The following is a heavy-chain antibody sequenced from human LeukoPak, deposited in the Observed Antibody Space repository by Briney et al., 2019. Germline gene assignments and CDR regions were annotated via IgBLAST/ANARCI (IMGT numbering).Heavy chain of an antibody. CDR1: GASISGHY. D-gene: IGHD3/OR15-3a*01. Sequence: SETLSLTCTVSGASISGHYWTWTRQPPGEGLQWIGQIHYSGKADYNPSLRSRITISVDTSKNQMFLKLSSVTAADTAVYYCARFGLYYDMDVWGQGTTVTVSS. CDR3: ARFGLYYDMDV. CDR2: IHYSGKA. V-gene: IGHV4-59*11. J-gene: IGHJ6*02.